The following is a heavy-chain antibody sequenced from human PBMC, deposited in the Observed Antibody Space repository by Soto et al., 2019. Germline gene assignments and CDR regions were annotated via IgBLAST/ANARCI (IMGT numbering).Heavy chain of an antibody. CDR2: ISGSDGST. CDR1: GFTGNTYA. V-gene: IGHV3-23*01. Sequence: RWSLRLSCEASGFTGNTYALSSVRQSPGKGLEWVSAISGSDGSTYYADSVNGRFTISRDNSINMLYLQMNNLRTEDTAVYYCAHPRGYGVFDAYDIWRQGSMVTVSS. D-gene: IGHD4-17*01. J-gene: IGHJ3*02. CDR3: AHPRGYGVFDAYDI.